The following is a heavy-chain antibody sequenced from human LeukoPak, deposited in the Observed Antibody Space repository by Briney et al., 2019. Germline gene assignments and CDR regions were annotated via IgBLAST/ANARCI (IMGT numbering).Heavy chain of an antibody. V-gene: IGHV3-66*01. CDR2: IYSGGST. J-gene: IGHJ4*02. D-gene: IGHD3-9*01. Sequence: GGSLRLSCAASGFTVSSNYMSWVRQAPGKGLEWVSVIYSGGSTYYADSVKGRFTISRDNSKNTLYLQMNSLRAEDTAVYYCAREGRYYDILTGYSPDYWGQGTLVTVSS. CDR3: AREGRYYDILTGYSPDY. CDR1: GFTVSSNY.